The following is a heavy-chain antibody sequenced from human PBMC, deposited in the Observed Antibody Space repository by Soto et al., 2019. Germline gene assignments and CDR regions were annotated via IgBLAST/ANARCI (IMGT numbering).Heavy chain of an antibody. CDR1: GFTFSSYA. Sequence: EVQLLESGGGLVQPGGSLRLSCAASGFTFSSYAMSWVRQAPGKGLEWVSAISGSGGSTYYADSVKGRFTISRDNSKNTLYLQMNSLRAEDTAVYYCAKGLYYYDSSGYYALDYWDQGTLVTVSS. J-gene: IGHJ4*02. V-gene: IGHV3-23*01. CDR3: AKGLYYYDSSGYYALDY. CDR2: ISGSGGST. D-gene: IGHD3-22*01.